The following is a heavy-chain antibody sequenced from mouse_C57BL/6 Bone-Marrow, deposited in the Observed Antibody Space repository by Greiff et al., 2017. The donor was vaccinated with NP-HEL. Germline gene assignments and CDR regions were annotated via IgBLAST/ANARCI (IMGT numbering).Heavy chain of an antibody. Sequence: GGGLVQPKGSLKLSCAASGFSFNTYAMNWVRQAPGKGLEWVARIRSKSNNYATYYADSVKDRFTISRDDSESMLYLQMNNLKTEDTAMYYCVDGYDWFAYWGQGTLVTVSA. J-gene: IGHJ3*01. CDR3: VDGYDWFAY. CDR1: GFSFNTYA. CDR2: IRSKSNNYAT. D-gene: IGHD2-2*01. V-gene: IGHV10-1*01.